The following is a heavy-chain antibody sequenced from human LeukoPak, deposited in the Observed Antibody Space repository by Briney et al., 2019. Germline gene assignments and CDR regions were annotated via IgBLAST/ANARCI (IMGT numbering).Heavy chain of an antibody. CDR3: AKAKAGWFGELSPSSVDY. CDR1: EFTFDDYA. V-gene: IGHV3-9*01. Sequence: GGSLRLSCAASEFTFDDYAMHWVRQAPGKGLEGVSGISWNSGSIGYADSVKGRFTISRDNAKNSLYLQMNSLRAEDTALYYCAKAKAGWFGELSPSSVDYWGQGTLVTVSS. CDR2: ISWNSGSI. D-gene: IGHD3-10*01. J-gene: IGHJ4*02.